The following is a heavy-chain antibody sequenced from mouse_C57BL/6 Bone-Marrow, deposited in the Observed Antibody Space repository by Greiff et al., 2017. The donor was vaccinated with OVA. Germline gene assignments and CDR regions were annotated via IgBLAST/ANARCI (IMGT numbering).Heavy chain of an antibody. V-gene: IGHV5-9*01. CDR2: ISGGGGNT. CDR3: ARHGRAMDY. J-gene: IGHJ4*01. CDR1: GFTFSSYT. D-gene: IGHD1-1*02. Sequence: EVQRVESGGGLVKPGGSLKLSCAASGFTFSSYTMSWVRQTPEKRLEWVATISGGGGNTYYPDSVKGRFTISRDNAKNTLYLQMSSLRSEDTALYYCARHGRAMDYWGQGTSVTVSS.